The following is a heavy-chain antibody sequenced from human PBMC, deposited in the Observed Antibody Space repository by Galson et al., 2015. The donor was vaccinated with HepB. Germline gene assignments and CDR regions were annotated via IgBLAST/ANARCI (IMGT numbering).Heavy chain of an antibody. CDR3: ARDSESSGWPGGYFDY. D-gene: IGHD6-19*01. CDR1: GFTFSSYA. Sequence: SLRLSCAASGFTFSSYAMHWVRQAPGKGLEWVAVISYDGSNKYYADSAKGRFTISRDNSKNTLYLQMNSLRAEDTAVYYCARDSESSGWPGGYFDYWGQGTLVTVSS. J-gene: IGHJ4*02. CDR2: ISYDGSNK. V-gene: IGHV3-30-3*01.